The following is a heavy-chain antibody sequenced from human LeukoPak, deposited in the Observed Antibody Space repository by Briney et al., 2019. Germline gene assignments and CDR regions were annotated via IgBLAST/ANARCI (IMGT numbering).Heavy chain of an antibody. CDR2: IYYSGST. D-gene: IGHD6-19*01. CDR1: GGSISSYY. Sequence: SETLSLTCIVSGGSISSYYWSWPRQPPGKGLEWIGYIYYSGSTNYNPSLKSRVTISVDTSKNHFSLKLRSVTAADTAVYYCASSVRGRLAVAGPLVSYYFDYWGQGSLVTVSS. J-gene: IGHJ4*02. CDR3: ASSVRGRLAVAGPLVSYYFDY. V-gene: IGHV4-59*01.